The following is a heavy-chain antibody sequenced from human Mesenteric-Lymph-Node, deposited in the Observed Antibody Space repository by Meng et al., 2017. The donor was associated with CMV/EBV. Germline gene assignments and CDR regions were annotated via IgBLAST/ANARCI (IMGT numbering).Heavy chain of an antibody. J-gene: IGHJ4*02. CDR2: TSYDGDKK. D-gene: IGHD3/OR15-3a*01. Sequence: GGSLRLSCAASGFTFSRYVMHWVRQAPGKGLEWVAVTSYDGDKKYYADFVKGRFTISRDNSKNTLYLQMNSLTAEDTARYYCASDKDYYFDHWGQGTLVTVSS. CDR3: ASDKDYYFDH. V-gene: IGHV3-30-3*01. CDR1: GFTFSRYV.